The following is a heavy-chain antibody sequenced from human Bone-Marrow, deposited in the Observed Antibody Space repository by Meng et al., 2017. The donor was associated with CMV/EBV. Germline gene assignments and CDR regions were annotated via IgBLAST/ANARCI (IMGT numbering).Heavy chain of an antibody. Sequence: GGSLRLSCAASGFTFNSYQMNWVRQAPGKGLEWVSYISSDGATIYYADSVKGRFTISRDNAKNSLYLQMNSLRAEDTAVYYCARDLVSIFGATYYFDYWGQGTLVTVSS. J-gene: IGHJ4*02. V-gene: IGHV3-48*03. D-gene: IGHD3-3*01. CDR3: ARDLVSIFGATYYFDY. CDR1: GFTFNSYQ. CDR2: ISSDGATI.